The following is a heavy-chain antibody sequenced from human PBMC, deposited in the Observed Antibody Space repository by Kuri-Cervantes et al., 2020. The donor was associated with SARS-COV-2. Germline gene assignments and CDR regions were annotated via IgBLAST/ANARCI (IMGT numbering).Heavy chain of an antibody. CDR2: ISGYNEYNDNHYK. J-gene: IGHJ6*03. CDR1: GYSFIGNG. D-gene: IGHD3-10*01. V-gene: IGHV1-18*01. Sequence: ASVKVSCKTSGYSFIGNGISWVRQKPGQGLEWMGWISGYNEYNDNHYKDVPQKFQGRVILTADTYTKTAYMELRVLGADDTAVYYGAKVPTLYTGSMEVWGKGTWVTVSS. CDR3: AKVPTLYTGSMEV.